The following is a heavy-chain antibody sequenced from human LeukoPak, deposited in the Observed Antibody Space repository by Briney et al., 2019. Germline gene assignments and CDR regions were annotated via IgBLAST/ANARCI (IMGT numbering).Heavy chain of an antibody. J-gene: IGHJ5*02. CDR1: GFTFNNYG. CDR2: ISNDGGGT. Sequence: GRSLRLSCAASGFTFNNYGLIWVRQAPGKGLEWVAAISNDGGGTMYAAFVEGRFTISRDNSKNTLFLQMNSLRTEDTALYYCAKGGSGYFADLWGQGTLVTVSS. CDR3: AKGGSGYFADL. D-gene: IGHD3-22*01. V-gene: IGHV3-23*01.